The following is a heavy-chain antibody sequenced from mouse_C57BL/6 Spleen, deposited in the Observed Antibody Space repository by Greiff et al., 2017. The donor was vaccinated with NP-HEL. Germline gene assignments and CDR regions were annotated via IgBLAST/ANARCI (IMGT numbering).Heavy chain of an antibody. CDR2: INPNNGGT. CDR3: ARVCKGYWYFDV. Sequence: EVQLQQSGPELVKPGASVKISCKASGYTFTDYYMNWVKQSHGKSLEWIGDINPNNGGTSYNQKFKGKATLTVDKSSSTAYMELRSLTSEDSAVYYCARVCKGYWYFDVWGTGTTVTVSS. V-gene: IGHV1-26*01. J-gene: IGHJ1*03. D-gene: IGHD6-1*01. CDR1: GYTFTDYY.